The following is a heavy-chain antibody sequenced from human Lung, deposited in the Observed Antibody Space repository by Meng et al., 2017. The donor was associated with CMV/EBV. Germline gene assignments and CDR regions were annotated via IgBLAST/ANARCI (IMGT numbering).Heavy chain of an antibody. V-gene: IGHV1-69*10. CDR2: IIPILGIA. CDR1: GGTFSSYA. CDR3: ARHAEDYYDSRDFSPYAH. J-gene: IGHJ4*02. Sequence: SVKVSXKASGGTFSSYAISWVRQAPGQGLEWMGGIIPILGIANYAQKFQGRVTITADKSTSTAYMELSSLRSEDTAVYYCARHAEDYYDSRDFSPYAHWGQGTXVTVSS. D-gene: IGHD3-22*01.